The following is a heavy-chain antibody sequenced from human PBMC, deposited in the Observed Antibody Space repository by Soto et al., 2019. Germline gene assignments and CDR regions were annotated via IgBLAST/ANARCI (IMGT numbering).Heavy chain of an antibody. CDR1: GFTFSSYG. D-gene: IGHD1-1*01. J-gene: IGHJ3*02. CDR3: ATVWGPGTTLMAFDI. V-gene: IGHV3-30*03. Sequence: QVQLVESGGGVVQPGRSLRLCCAASGFTFSSYGMHWVRQAPGKGLEWVAVISYDGSNKYYADSVKGRFTISRDNSKNTLYLQMNSLRAEDTAVYYCATVWGPGTTLMAFDIWGQGTMVTVSS. CDR2: ISYDGSNK.